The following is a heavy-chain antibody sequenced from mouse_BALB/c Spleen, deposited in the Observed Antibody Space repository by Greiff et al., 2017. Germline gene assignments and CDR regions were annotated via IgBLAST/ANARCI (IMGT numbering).Heavy chain of an antibody. V-gene: IGHV3-1*02. J-gene: IGHJ3*01. Sequence: EVKLLESGPDLVKPSQSLSLTCTVTGYSITSGYSWHWIRKFPGNKLEWMSYIHYSGSTNYNPSLKSLISITRDTSKNQFFLQFNSVTTEDTATYYCTRTGTWFAYWGQGTLVTVSA. CDR2: IHYSGST. CDR3: TRTGTWFAY. CDR1: GYSITSGYS.